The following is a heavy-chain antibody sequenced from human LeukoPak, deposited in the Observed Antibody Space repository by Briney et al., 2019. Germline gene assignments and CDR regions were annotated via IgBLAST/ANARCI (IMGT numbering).Heavy chain of an antibody. V-gene: IGHV4-59*01. CDR2: IYYSGST. Sequence: SETLSLTCTGSGGSISSYYWSWIRQPPGKGLEWIGYIYYSGSTNYNPSLRSRVTISVDTSKHQFSLKLSSVTAADTAVYYCARAGIAVAGIAFDIWGQGTMVTVSS. CDR1: GGSISSYY. D-gene: IGHD6-19*01. J-gene: IGHJ3*02. CDR3: ARAGIAVAGIAFDI.